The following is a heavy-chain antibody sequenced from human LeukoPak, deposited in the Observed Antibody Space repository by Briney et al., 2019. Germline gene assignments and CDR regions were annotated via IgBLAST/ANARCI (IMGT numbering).Heavy chain of an antibody. CDR3: ATDYHDYVWGSYRYNY. CDR2: FDPEDGET. D-gene: IGHD3-16*02. V-gene: IGHV1-24*01. J-gene: IGHJ4*02. CDR1: GYTLTELS. Sequence: ASVKVSCKVSGYTLTELSMHWVRQAPGKELEWMGGFDPEDGETIYAQKFQGRVTMTEDTSTDTAYMELSSLRSEDTAVYYCATDYHDYVWGSYRYNYWGQGTLVTVSS.